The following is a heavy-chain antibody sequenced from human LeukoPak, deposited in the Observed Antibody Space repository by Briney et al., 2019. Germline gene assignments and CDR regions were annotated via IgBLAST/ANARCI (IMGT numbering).Heavy chain of an antibody. CDR3: ARFGVLSYEHY. Sequence: SQTLSLTCAVSGGSISSGGYSWSWIRQPPGKGLEWIGYIYHSGSTHYNPSLKSRVTISVDRSKNQFSLKLSSVTAADMAVYYCARFGVLSYEHYWGQGTLVTVSS. D-gene: IGHD5-18*01. CDR1: GGSISSGGYS. J-gene: IGHJ4*02. V-gene: IGHV4-30-2*01. CDR2: IYHSGST.